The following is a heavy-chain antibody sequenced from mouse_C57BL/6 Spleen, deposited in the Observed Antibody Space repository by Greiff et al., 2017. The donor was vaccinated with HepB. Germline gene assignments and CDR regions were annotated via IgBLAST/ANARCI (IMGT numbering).Heavy chain of an antibody. Sequence: QVQLQQSGAELVRPGASVTLSCKASGYTFTDYEMHWVKQTPVHGLEWIGAIDPETGGTAYNQKFKGKAILTADKSSSTAYMELRSLTSEDSAVYYCTRRGDYGSSGFDVWGTGTTVTVSS. CDR3: TRRGDYGSSGFDV. D-gene: IGHD1-1*01. CDR1: GYTFTDYE. J-gene: IGHJ1*03. V-gene: IGHV1-15*01. CDR2: IDPETGGT.